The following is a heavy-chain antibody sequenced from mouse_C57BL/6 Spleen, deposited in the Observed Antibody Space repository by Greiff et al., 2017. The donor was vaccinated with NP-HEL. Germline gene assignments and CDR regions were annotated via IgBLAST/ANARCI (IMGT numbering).Heavy chain of an antibody. V-gene: IGHV1-82*01. CDR3: ARPYYDYDCFDY. D-gene: IGHD2-4*01. CDR1: GYAFSSSW. Sequence: QVQLQQSGPELVKPGASVKISCKASGYAFSSSWMNWVKQRPGKGLEWIGRIYPGDGDTNYNGKFKGKATLTADKSSSTAYMQLSSLTSEDSAVYFCARPYYDYDCFDYWGQGTTLTVSS. J-gene: IGHJ2*01. CDR2: IYPGDGDT.